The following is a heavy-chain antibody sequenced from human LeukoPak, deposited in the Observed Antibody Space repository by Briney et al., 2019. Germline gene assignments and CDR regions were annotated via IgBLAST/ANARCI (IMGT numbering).Heavy chain of an antibody. CDR2: IWYDGSNK. V-gene: IGHV3-33*01. D-gene: IGHD4-17*01. CDR1: GFTFSSYG. CDR3: ARGHRGYAGDYVSAWFDP. Sequence: GGSLRLSCAASGFTFSSYGMHWVRQAPGKGLEWVAVIWYDGSNKYYADSVKGRFTISRDNSKNTLYLQMNSLRAEDTAVYYCARGHRGYAGDYVSAWFDPWGQGTLVTVSS. J-gene: IGHJ5*02.